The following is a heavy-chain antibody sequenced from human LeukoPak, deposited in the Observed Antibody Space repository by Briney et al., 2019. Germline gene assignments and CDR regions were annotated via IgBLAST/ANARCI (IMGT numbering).Heavy chain of an antibody. Sequence: SGPTLVKPTQTLTLTCTFSGISLSTSGVGVGWIRQPPGKALEWLALIYWDDDKRYSPSLKSRLTITKDSSRNQVVLRMTNMDPVDTATYFCTHLYRAHFDYWGQGTLVTVSS. CDR2: IYWDDDK. J-gene: IGHJ4*02. D-gene: IGHD4/OR15-4a*01. CDR3: THLYRAHFDY. CDR1: GISLSTSGVG. V-gene: IGHV2-5*02.